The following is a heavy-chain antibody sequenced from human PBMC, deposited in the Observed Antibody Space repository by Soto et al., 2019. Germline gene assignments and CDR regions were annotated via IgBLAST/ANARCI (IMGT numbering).Heavy chain of an antibody. D-gene: IGHD3-3*01. V-gene: IGHV1-3*01. CDR3: ARSLKGVVIMYYYYGMDV. J-gene: IGHJ6*02. CDR2: INAGNGNT. CDR1: GYTFTSYA. Sequence: ASVKVSCKASGYTFTSYAMHWVRQAPGQRLEWMGWINAGNGNTKYSQKFQGRVTITRDTSASTAYMELSSLGSEDTAVYYCARSLKGVVIMYYYYGMDVWGQGTTVTVSS.